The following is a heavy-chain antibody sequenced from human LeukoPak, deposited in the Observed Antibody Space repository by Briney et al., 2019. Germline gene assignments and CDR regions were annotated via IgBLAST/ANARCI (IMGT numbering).Heavy chain of an antibody. V-gene: IGHV4-59*01. CDR3: AKGGNTNFYYGDV. D-gene: IGHD2/OR15-2a*01. CDR1: GGSMTNLY. Sequence: SETLSLTCSVSGGSMTNLYWTCIRQPPGKGLEWIGDIYDSGSTRYNTSLESRVTISVDTSKNQFSLKLSSVTAADTAVYYCAKGGNTNFYYGDVWGQGTTVTVSS. CDR2: IYDSGST. J-gene: IGHJ6*02.